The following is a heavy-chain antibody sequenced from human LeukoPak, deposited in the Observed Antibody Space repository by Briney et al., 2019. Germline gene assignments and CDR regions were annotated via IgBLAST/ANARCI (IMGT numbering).Heavy chain of an antibody. Sequence: GASVKVSCKASGGTFSSYAISWVRQAPGQGLEWMGGIIPIFGTANYAQKFQGRVTITADESTSTAYMELSSLRSEDTAVYYCAWAGYSGSGSPSTYYYYYYMDVWGKGTTVTISS. CDR3: AWAGYSGSGSPSTYYYYYYMDV. CDR1: GGTFSSYA. CDR2: IIPIFGTA. V-gene: IGHV1-69*13. D-gene: IGHD3-10*01. J-gene: IGHJ6*03.